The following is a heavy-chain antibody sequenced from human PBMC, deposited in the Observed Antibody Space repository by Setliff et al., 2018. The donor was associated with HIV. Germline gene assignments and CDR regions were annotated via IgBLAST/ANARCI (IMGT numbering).Heavy chain of an antibody. Sequence: SLRLSCVGSGFTFSTYSMSWVCQVPGKGLEWIAYIYTSSSTIHYGDSVKGRFTISRDNAKNSVYLQMNSLRAEDTAVYYCARREYNYVPRAFDLWGQGTMVTVSS. J-gene: IGHJ3*01. CDR2: IYTSSSTI. CDR1: GFTFSTYS. V-gene: IGHV3-48*01. D-gene: IGHD5-18*01. CDR3: ARREYNYVPRAFDL.